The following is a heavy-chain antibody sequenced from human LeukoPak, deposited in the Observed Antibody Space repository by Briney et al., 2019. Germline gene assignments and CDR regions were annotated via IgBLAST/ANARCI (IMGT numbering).Heavy chain of an antibody. V-gene: IGHV3-30*02. CDR2: IRYDGSNK. CDR3: ARGVAVAGPVDY. D-gene: IGHD6-19*01. CDR1: GFTFSSHG. Sequence: GGSLRLSCAASGFTFSSHGMHWVRQTPAKGLEWVAFIRYDGSNKYYADSVKGRFIISRDNSKNTLFLQMNSLRAEDAAVYYCARGVAVAGPVDYWGQGTLVTVSS. J-gene: IGHJ4*02.